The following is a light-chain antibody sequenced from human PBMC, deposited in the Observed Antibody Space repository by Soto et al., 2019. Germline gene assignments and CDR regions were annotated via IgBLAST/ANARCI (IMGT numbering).Light chain of an antibody. CDR2: EVS. Sequence: QSVLTQPPSASGSPGQSVTISCTGTSSDVGGYNYVSWYQQHPGKAPKLMIYEVSKRPSGVPERFSGSKSGNTASLTVSGLQAEDEADSYCSSYAGSQNSLYVFGPGTKLTVL. CDR3: SSYAGSQNSLYV. V-gene: IGLV2-8*01. CDR1: SSDVGGYNY. J-gene: IGLJ1*01.